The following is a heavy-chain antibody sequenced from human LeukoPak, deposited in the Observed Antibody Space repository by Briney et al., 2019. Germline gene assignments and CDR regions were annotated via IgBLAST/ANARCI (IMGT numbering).Heavy chain of an antibody. CDR1: GYTFTGYY. CDR2: INPNSGGT. D-gene: IGHD3-10*01. J-gene: IGHJ4*02. CDR3: ARDFPREVRGGLIDY. Sequence: ASVKVSCKASGYTFTGYYMHWVRQAPGQRLEWMGRINPNSGGTNYAQKFQGRVTMTRDTSISTAYMELSRLRSDDTAVYYCARDFPREVRGGLIDYWGQGTLVTVSS. V-gene: IGHV1-2*06.